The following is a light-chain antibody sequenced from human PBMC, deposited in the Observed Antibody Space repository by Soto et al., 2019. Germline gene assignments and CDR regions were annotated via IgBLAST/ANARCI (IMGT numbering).Light chain of an antibody. CDR3: SSYTSSSTRRVV. CDR2: DVS. CDR1: SSDVGGYNY. J-gene: IGLJ2*01. V-gene: IGLV2-14*01. Sequence: QPVLTQPASVSGSPGQSITISCTGTSSDVGGYNYVSWYQQHPGKAPKLMIYDVSNRPSGVSNRFSGSKSGNTASLTISGLQAEDEADYYCSSYTSSSTRRVVFGGGTKLTVL.